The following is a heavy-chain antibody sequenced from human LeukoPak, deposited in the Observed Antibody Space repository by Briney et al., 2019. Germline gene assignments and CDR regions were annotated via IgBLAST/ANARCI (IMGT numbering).Heavy chain of an antibody. CDR1: GGSISSYY. D-gene: IGHD2-2*02. V-gene: IGHV4-59*01. Sequence: NASETLSLTCTVSGGSISSYYWSWIRQPPGKGLEWIGYIYYSGSTNYNPSLKSRVTISVDTSKNQFSLKLSSVTAADTAVYYCARRGYCSSTSCYTFDYWGQGTLVTVSS. CDR2: IYYSGST. CDR3: ARRGYCSSTSCYTFDY. J-gene: IGHJ4*02.